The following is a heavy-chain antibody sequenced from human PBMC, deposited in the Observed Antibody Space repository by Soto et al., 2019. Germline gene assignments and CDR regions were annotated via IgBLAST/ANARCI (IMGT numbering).Heavy chain of an antibody. CDR2: INHSGST. D-gene: IGHD5-18*01. CDR1: GGSFSGYY. Sequence: PSETLSLTCAVYGGSFSGYYWSWIRQPPGKGLEWIGEINHSGSTNYNPSLKSRVTISVDTSKNQFSLKLSSVTAADTAVYYCARGLEQLWRTVGGMDVWGQGTTVT. V-gene: IGHV4-34*01. CDR3: ARGLEQLWRTVGGMDV. J-gene: IGHJ6*02.